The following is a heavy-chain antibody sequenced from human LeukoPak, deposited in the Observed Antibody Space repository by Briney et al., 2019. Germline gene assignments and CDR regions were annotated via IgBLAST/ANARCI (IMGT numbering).Heavy chain of an antibody. CDR1: GGSISSSSYY. D-gene: IGHD1-26*01. Sequence: SSETLSLTCTVSGGSISSSSYYWGWIRQPPGKGLEWIGSIYYSGSTYYNPSLKSRVTISVDTSKNQFSLQLNSVTPEDTAVYYCARDGIVGATYDAFDIWGQGTMVTVSS. J-gene: IGHJ3*02. V-gene: IGHV4-39*02. CDR3: ARDGIVGATYDAFDI. CDR2: IYYSGST.